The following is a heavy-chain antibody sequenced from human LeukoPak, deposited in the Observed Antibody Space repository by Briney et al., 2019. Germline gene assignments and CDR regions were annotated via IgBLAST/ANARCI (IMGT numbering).Heavy chain of an antibody. CDR2: ISYDGNDK. CDR1: GFTFNNYA. V-gene: IGHV3-30*04. J-gene: IGHJ3*02. Sequence: GGSLRLSCAASGFTFNNYALHWVRQAPGKGLEWVSLISYDGNDKYYADSVRGRFSISRDNSRNTLSLQMHTLRDEDTTVYYCARDPFLHCSGGSCYSPYAFDIWGQGTMVTVSS. D-gene: IGHD2-15*01. CDR3: ARDPFLHCSGGSCYSPYAFDI.